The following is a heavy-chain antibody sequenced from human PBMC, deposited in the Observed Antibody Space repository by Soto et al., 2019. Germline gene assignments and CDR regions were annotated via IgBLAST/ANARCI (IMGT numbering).Heavy chain of an antibody. CDR1: GFTFSSYA. V-gene: IGHV3-23*01. J-gene: IGHJ1*01. D-gene: IGHD3-22*01. Sequence: EVQLLESGGGLVQPEGSLRLSCAASGFTFSSYAMSWVRQAPGKGLEWVAAISGSGGSTYYADSVKGRFTISRDNSKNTLYLQMNSLRAEDTAVYYCAKDKSRPYYYDSSGYSEYFQHWGQGTLVTVSS. CDR3: AKDKSRPYYYDSSGYSEYFQH. CDR2: ISGSGGST.